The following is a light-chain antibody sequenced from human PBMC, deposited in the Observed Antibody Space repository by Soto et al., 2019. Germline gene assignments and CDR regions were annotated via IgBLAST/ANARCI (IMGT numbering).Light chain of an antibody. V-gene: IGKV1-5*01. J-gene: IGKJ4*01. Sequence: DIQMTQSPSTLSASVGDRVTITCRASQSISSWLAWYQQKPGKAPKLLIYDASSLESGVPSRFSGSGPGTEFNLAISSLQPDDFATYYCQPYNSYSLTFGGGTKVEIK. CDR2: DAS. CDR1: QSISSW. CDR3: QPYNSYSLT.